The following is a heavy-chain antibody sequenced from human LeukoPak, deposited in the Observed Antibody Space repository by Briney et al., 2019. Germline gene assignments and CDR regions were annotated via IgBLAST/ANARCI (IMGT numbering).Heavy chain of an antibody. V-gene: IGHV1-69*05. CDR3: ARVYSGSYYSFDY. D-gene: IGHD1-26*01. CDR1: GGTFSSYA. CDR2: IIPIFGTA. J-gene: IGHJ4*02. Sequence: SVKVSCKASGGTFSSYAISWVRQAPGQGLEWMGGIIPIFGTANYAQKFQGRVTITTDESTSTAYMELSSLRSEDTAVYYCARVYSGSYYSFDYWGQGTLVTVSS.